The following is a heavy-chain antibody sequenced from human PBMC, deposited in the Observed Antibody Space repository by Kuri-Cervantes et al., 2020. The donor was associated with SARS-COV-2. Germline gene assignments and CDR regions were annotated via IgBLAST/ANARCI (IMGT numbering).Heavy chain of an antibody. D-gene: IGHD6-13*01. V-gene: IGHV4-59*08. CDR1: GGSISSYY. CDR3: ARVRVAAAGSNWFDP. CDR2: IYYSGST. Sequence: GSLRLSCTVSGGSISSYYWSWIRQPPGKGLEWIGYIYYSGSTNYNPSLKSRVTISVDTSKNQFSLKLSSVTAADTAVYYCARVRVAAAGSNWFDPWGQGTLVTVSS. J-gene: IGHJ5*02.